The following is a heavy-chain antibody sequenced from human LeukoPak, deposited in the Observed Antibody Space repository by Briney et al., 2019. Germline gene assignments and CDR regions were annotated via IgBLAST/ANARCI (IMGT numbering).Heavy chain of an antibody. CDR1: GYTFTSYH. J-gene: IGHJ5*02. D-gene: IGHD4-11*01. CDR2: INPSGGNT. Sequence: GASVKVSCKASGYTFTSYHMHWVRQAPGQGLEWMGLINPSGGNTIYAQNFQGRVTMTRDTFTTTVYMELTSLRSEDTAVYYCARELTTITDNWFDPWGQGTLVTVSS. V-gene: IGHV1-46*03. CDR3: ARELTTITDNWFDP.